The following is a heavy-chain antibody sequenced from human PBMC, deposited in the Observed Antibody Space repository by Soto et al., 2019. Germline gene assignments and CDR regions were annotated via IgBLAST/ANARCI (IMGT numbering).Heavy chain of an antibody. J-gene: IGHJ6*03. CDR3: ARVQQPGYYYYSMDV. V-gene: IGHV1-18*01. Sequence: GASVKVSCKASGYTFTSYGISWVRQAPGQGLEWMGWISAYNGNTNYAQKLQGRVTMTTDTSTSTAYMELRSLRSDDTAVYYCARVQQPGYYYYSMDVWGKGTSVTVSS. CDR2: ISAYNGNT. D-gene: IGHD6-13*01. CDR1: GYTFTSYG.